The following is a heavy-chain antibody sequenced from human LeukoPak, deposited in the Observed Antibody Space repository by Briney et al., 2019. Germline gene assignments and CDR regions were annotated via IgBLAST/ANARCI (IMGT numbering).Heavy chain of an antibody. CDR3: ARHDYGATRDY. Sequence: SETLSLTCTVSVASITCYHWSWIRQPPGKGLEWIGYIHYTGSTNYNPSLKSRVTISVDTSKSQFSLKLSSVTAADTAVYYCARHDYGATRDYWGQGTLVTVSS. CDR2: IHYTGST. CDR1: VASITCYH. V-gene: IGHV4-59*01. J-gene: IGHJ4*02. D-gene: IGHD3-16*01.